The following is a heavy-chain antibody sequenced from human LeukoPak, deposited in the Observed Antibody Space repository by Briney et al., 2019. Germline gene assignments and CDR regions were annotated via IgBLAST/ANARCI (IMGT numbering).Heavy chain of an antibody. V-gene: IGHV1-24*01. Sequence: ASVKVSCKVSGYTLTELSMHWVRQAPGKGLEWMGGFDPEDGETIYAQKFQGRVTMTRDTSTSTVYMELSSLRSEDTAVYYCATRTGRTGYSSSYDNWFDPWGQGTLVTVSS. CDR2: FDPEDGET. D-gene: IGHD6-13*01. J-gene: IGHJ5*02. CDR1: GYTLTELS. CDR3: ATRTGRTGYSSSYDNWFDP.